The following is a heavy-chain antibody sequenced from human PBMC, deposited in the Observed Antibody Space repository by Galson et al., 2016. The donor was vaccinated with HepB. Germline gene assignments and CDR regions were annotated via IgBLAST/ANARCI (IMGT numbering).Heavy chain of an antibody. CDR3: AHSSGWPFDY. J-gene: IGHJ4*02. CDR1: GFPLPDTEVG. D-gene: IGHD6-19*01. Sequence: LVKPPQTLPLTCTFSGFPLPDTEVGVGWIRQPPGKALEWRALVYLNGETEYSPSLKSRLTMTKDTSKNQVVPIMSNMDPVDTATYFCAHSSGWPFDYWGQGTLVTVTS. V-gene: IGHV2-5*01. CDR2: VYLNGET.